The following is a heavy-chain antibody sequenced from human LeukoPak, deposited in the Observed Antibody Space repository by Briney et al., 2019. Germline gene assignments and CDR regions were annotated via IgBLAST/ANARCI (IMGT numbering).Heavy chain of an antibody. CDR2: INWNGGST. Sequence: GGSLRLSCAASGFTFDDYGMSWVRQAPGKGLEWVSGINWNGGSTGYADTVKGRFTISRDNAKNTLYLQMNSLRAEDTAVYYCARDSATAMVPDYWGQGILVTVSS. CDR3: ARDSATAMVPDY. J-gene: IGHJ4*02. CDR1: GFTFDDYG. D-gene: IGHD5-18*01. V-gene: IGHV3-20*04.